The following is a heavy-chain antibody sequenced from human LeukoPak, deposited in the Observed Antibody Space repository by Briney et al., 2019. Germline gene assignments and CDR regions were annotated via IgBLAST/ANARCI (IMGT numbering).Heavy chain of an antibody. CDR3: ASESITIFGVVNAQYYYYYMDV. CDR2: IYTSGST. D-gene: IGHD3-3*01. Sequence: SQTLSLTCTVSGGSISSDSYYWSWIRQPAGKGLEWIGRIYTSGSTNYNPSLKSRVPISVDTSKNQFPLKLSSVTAADTAVYYCASESITIFGVVNAQYYYYYMDVWGKGTTVTVSS. J-gene: IGHJ6*03. V-gene: IGHV4-61*02. CDR1: GGSISSDSYY.